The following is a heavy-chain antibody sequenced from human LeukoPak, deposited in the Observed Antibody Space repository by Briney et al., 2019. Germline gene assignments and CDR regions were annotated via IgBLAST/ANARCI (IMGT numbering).Heavy chain of an antibody. V-gene: IGHV1-2*02. CDR2: INPDSGFT. CDR1: GYSFTGYY. D-gene: IGHD3-22*01. CDR3: SLPLYHRSRYYHDY. J-gene: IGHJ4*02. Sequence: ASVKVSYKASGYSFTGYYMQRVRQAPGQGLEWLGWINPDSGFTNYVQKLRRKATMTNVPCINTAYLVLRRLRSDRTRVDYVSLPLYHRSRYYHDYWGQGTLVTVSS.